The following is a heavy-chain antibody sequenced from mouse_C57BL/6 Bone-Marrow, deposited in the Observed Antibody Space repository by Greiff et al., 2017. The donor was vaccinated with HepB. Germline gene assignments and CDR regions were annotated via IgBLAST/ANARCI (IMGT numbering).Heavy chain of an antibody. D-gene: IGHD1-1*01. CDR2: INPSNGGT. V-gene: IGHV1-53*01. Sequence: QVQLQQSGTELVKPGASVKLSCKASGYTFTSYWMHWVKQRPGHGLEWIGNINPSNGGTNYNEKFKSKATLTVDKSSSTAYMQLSSLTSEDSAVYYCARGIITTVVATLYYAMDYWGQGTSVTVSS. CDR3: ARGIITTVVATLYYAMDY. CDR1: GYTFTSYW. J-gene: IGHJ4*01.